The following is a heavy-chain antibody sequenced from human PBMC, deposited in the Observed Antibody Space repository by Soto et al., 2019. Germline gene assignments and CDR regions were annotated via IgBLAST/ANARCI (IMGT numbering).Heavy chain of an antibody. Sequence: PSETLSLTCTVSGGSISSYYWSWIRQPPGKGLEWIGYIYYSGSTNYNPSLKSRVTISVDTSKNQFSLKLSSVTAADTAVYYCAIHGRINWNSWFDPWGQGTLVTVSS. CDR2: IYYSGST. CDR3: AIHGRINWNSWFDP. V-gene: IGHV4-59*08. J-gene: IGHJ5*02. D-gene: IGHD1-7*01. CDR1: GGSISSYY.